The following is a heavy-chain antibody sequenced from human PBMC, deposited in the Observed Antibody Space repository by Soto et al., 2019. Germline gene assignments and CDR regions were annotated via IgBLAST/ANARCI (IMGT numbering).Heavy chain of an antibody. CDR2: IYYSGST. J-gene: IGHJ4*02. Sequence: SETLSLTCTVSGGSISSYYWSWVRQPPGKGLEWIGYIYYSGSTNYNPSLKSRVTISVDTSKNQFSLKLSSVTAADTAVYYCARSPQYSSGWNGGFDYWGQGTLVTVSS. D-gene: IGHD6-19*01. CDR3: ARSPQYSSGWNGGFDY. CDR1: GGSISSYY. V-gene: IGHV4-59*01.